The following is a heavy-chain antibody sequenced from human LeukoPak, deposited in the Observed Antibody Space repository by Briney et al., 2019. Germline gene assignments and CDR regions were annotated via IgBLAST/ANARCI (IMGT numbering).Heavy chain of an antibody. CDR3: AKHPQGNYVWGNYRPKNPPDY. Sequence: PGGSLRLSCAASGFTFSSYAMSWVRQAPGKGLEWVSAISGSGGSTYYADSVKGRFTISRDDSKNTLYLQMNSLTAEDTAVYCCAKHPQGNYVWGNYRPKNPPDYWGQGTLGTVSS. V-gene: IGHV3-23*01. CDR2: ISGSGGST. CDR1: GFTFSSYA. J-gene: IGHJ4*02. D-gene: IGHD3-16*02.